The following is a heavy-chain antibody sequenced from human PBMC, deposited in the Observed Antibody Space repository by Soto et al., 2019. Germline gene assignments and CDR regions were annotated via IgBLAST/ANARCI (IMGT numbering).Heavy chain of an antibody. V-gene: IGHV3-48*03. D-gene: IGHD3-16*01. Sequence: GGSLRLSCAASGFTFSSYGMNWVRQAPGKGLEWVSYISSSGSTIYYADSVKGRFAISRDNAKNSLYLQMNSLRAEDTAVYYCASHGDYYYGMDVWGQGTTVTVSS. CDR2: ISSSGSTI. CDR1: GFTFSSYG. J-gene: IGHJ6*02. CDR3: ASHGDYYYGMDV.